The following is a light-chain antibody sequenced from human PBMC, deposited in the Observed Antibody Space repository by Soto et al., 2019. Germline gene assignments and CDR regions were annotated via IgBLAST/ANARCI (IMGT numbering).Light chain of an antibody. CDR1: SSDVGGYNY. Sequence: QSALTQPRSVSGSPGQSVTISCTGTSSDVGGYNYVSWYQQHPGKAPKLMIYDVSKRPSGVPDRFSGSKSGNTASLTISGLPAEDEADYYCCSYAGSYTLVVFGGGTQLTVL. V-gene: IGLV2-11*01. CDR3: CSYAGSYTLVV. J-gene: IGLJ2*01. CDR2: DVS.